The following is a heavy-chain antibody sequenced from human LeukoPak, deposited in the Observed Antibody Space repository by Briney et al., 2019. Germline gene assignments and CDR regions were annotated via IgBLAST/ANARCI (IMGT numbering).Heavy chain of an antibody. J-gene: IGHJ3*01. CDR1: GFNFITAA. V-gene: IGHV3-23*01. D-gene: IGHD5-24*01. CDR2: IGSSGGST. CDR3: VKDIQLST. Sequence: GGSLRLSCAASGFNFITAAMTWVRQSPGKGLEWVSLIGSSGGSTYYADSVKGRFTISRDNSNHTLSLQMNSLRVEDTAIYYCVKDIQLSTWGLGTMVTVSS.